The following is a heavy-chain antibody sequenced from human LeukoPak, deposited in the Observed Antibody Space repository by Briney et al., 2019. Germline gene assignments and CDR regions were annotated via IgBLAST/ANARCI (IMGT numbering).Heavy chain of an antibody. CDR3: ARQTGSGLFILP. CDR2: IYYTGNT. J-gene: IGHJ4*02. V-gene: IGHV4-39*01. D-gene: IGHD3/OR15-3a*01. Sequence: PSEALSLTCTVSGVSISSSYSYWGWIRQPPGMGLEWIGSIYYTGNTYYNASLKSQVSISIDTSKNQFSLKPTSVTAADTAVYYCARQTGSGLFILPGGQGTLVTVSS. CDR1: GVSISSSYSY.